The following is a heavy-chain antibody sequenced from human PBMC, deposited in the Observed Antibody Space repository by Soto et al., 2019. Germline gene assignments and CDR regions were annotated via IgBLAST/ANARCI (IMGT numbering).Heavy chain of an antibody. Sequence: SETLSLTCTVSGGSVSSGSCQWSWIRQPPGKGLEWIGYIYDSGSTNYKPALKSRVAISVDTSKNQFSLKLSSVTAADTAVYYCASYHPIATPYGMDVWGRGTTVTVSS. CDR1: GGSVSSGSCQ. V-gene: IGHV4-61*01. CDR2: IYDSGST. D-gene: IGHD2-2*01. CDR3: ASYHPIATPYGMDV. J-gene: IGHJ6*02.